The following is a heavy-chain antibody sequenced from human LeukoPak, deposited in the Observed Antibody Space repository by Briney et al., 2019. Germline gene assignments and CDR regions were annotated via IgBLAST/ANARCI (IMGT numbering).Heavy chain of an antibody. J-gene: IGHJ4*02. CDR1: GFTVSSNY. CDR3: TRASHYGDYGY. CDR2: IYSGGST. D-gene: IGHD4-17*01. V-gene: IGHV3-53*01. Sequence: PGGSLRLSCAASGFTVSSNYMSWVRQAPGKGLEWVSVIYSGGSTYYADSVKGRFTISRDNSKNTLYLQMNSLRAEDTAVYYRTRASHYGDYGYWGQGTLVTVSS.